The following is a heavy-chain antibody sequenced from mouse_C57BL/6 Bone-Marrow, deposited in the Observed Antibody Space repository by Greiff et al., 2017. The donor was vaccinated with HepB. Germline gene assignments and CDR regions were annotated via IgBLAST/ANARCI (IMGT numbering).Heavy chain of an antibody. CDR2: ISYDGSN. Sequence: VQLKESGPGLVKPSQSLSLTCSVTGYSITSGYYWNWIRQFPGNKLEWMGYISYDGSNNYNPSLKNRISITRDTSKNQFFLKLNSVTTEDTATYYCARDLYYDDDGGGFDYWGQGTTLTVSS. CDR3: ARDLYYDDDGGGFDY. V-gene: IGHV3-6*01. J-gene: IGHJ2*01. CDR1: GYSITSGYY. D-gene: IGHD2-4*01.